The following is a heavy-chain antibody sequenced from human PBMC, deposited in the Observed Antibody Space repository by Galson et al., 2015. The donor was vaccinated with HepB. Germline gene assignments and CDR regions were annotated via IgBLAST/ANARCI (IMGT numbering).Heavy chain of an antibody. CDR3: ARDGPPWHIDF. CDR2: DGHSGD. CDR1: GFTYTYYG. Sequence: SLRLSCAASGFTYTYYGFHWVRQAPGKGLEWLAYDGHSGDSYADSVTGRCTTSRDSSKNTLYLQMNSLRADDTAVYYCARDGPPWHIDFWGQVTLVTVSS. V-gene: IGHV3-33*01. J-gene: IGHJ4*02.